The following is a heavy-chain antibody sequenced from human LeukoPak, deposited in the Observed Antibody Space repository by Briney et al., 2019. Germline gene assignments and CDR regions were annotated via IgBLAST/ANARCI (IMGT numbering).Heavy chain of an antibody. J-gene: IGHJ4*02. CDR3: ARDRLGDYDHSGYYDK. D-gene: IGHD3-22*01. V-gene: IGHV3-11*01. CDR2: ICDSGRTI. Sequence: GGSLRLSCAASGFTFSDYYMSWIRQAPGKGLEWVSYICDSGRTIYYADSVKDRFTISRDNAKNSVYLQMNNLRAEDTAVYYCARDRLGDYDHSGYYDKWGKGTLVTVSS. CDR1: GFTFSDYY.